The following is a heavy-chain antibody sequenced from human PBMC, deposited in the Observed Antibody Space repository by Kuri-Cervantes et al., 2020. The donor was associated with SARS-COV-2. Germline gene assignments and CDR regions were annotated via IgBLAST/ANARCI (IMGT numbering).Heavy chain of an antibody. D-gene: IGHD3-10*01. J-gene: IGHJ3*02. CDR2: IYSGGST. V-gene: IGHV3-53*04. CDR3: ARARGSDSGYAFDI. Sequence: GESLKISCAASGFTVSSNYMSWVRQAPGKGLEWVSVIYSGGSTYYADSVKGRFTISRHNSKNTLYLQMNSLRAEGTAVYYCARARGSDSGYAFDIWGQGTMVTVSS. CDR1: GFTVSSNY.